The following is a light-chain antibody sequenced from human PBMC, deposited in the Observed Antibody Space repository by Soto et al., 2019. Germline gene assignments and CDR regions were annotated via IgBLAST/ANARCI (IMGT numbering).Light chain of an antibody. V-gene: IGKV3-15*01. J-gene: IGKJ3*01. CDR3: QQYNNWPPFT. CDR2: GAS. CDR1: QSVSSN. Sequence: EIVMTQSPATLSVSPGERGTLSCRASQSVSSNLAWYQQKPGQAPRLLIYGASTGATGIPARFSGSGSGTEFTLTISSLQSEDFAVYYCQQYNNWPPFTFGPGTTVDIK.